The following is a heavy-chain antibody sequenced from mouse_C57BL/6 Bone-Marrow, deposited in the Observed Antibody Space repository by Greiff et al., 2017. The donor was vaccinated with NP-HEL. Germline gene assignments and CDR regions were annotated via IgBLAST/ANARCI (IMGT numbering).Heavy chain of an antibody. CDR2: IDPEDGDT. CDR1: GFNIKDYY. J-gene: IGHJ1*03. V-gene: IGHV14-1*01. D-gene: IGHD2-5*01. CDR3: TTDYSNYVGYFDV. Sequence: EVKLVESGAELVRPGASVKLSCTASGFNIKDYYMHWVKQRPEQGLEWIGRIDPEDGDTEYAPKFQGKATMTADTSSNTAYLQLSSLTSEDTAVYYCTTDYSNYVGYFDVWGTGTTVTVSS.